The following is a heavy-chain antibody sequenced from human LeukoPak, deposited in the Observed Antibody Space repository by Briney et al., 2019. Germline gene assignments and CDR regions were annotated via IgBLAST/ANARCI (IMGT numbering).Heavy chain of an antibody. CDR1: GGTFSGYA. J-gene: IGHJ5*02. CDR3: ARSSPTVTTRTPRYNWFDP. D-gene: IGHD4-17*01. CDR2: IIPIFGTA. V-gene: IGHV1-69*01. Sequence: SVKVFCKASGGTFSGYAISWVRQAPGQGLEWMGGIIPIFGTANYAQKFQGRVTITADESTSTAYMELSSLRSEDTAVYCCARSSPTVTTRTPRYNWFDPWGQGTLVTVSS.